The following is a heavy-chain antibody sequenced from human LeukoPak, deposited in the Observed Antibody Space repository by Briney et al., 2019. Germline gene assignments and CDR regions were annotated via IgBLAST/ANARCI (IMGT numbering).Heavy chain of an antibody. CDR1: GGTFISYA. CDR2: IIPIFGTA. Sequence: GASVKVSCKASGGTFISYALSWVRQAPGQGLEWMGGIIPIFGTANYAQKFQGRVTITADKSTSTAYMELSSLRSEDTAVYYCARALEAGYSSGWYDALWGYWGQGTLVTVSS. V-gene: IGHV1-69*06. D-gene: IGHD6-19*01. J-gene: IGHJ4*02. CDR3: ARALEAGYSSGWYDALWGY.